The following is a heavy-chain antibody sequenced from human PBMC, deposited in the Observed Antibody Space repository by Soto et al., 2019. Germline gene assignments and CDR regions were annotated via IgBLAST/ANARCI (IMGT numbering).Heavy chain of an antibody. J-gene: IGHJ3*02. V-gene: IGHV5-51*01. Sequence: PGKGLEWMGIIYPGDSDTRYSPSFQGQVTISADKSISTAYLQWSSLKASDTAMYYCSRMAGGPPGAFDIPGPGTMLTVS. CDR2: IYPGDSDT. CDR3: SRMAGGPPGAFDI.